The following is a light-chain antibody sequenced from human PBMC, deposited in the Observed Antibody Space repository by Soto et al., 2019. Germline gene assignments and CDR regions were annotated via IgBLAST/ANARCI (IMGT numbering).Light chain of an antibody. Sequence: EVVLTQSPATLSLSPGDRATLSCRASQSVTTSLAWYQQKPGQAPRLLISHASHRATGIPARFSGSGSGTDFNLTISGLEPEDFAVYFCQQRSYWPLTFGGGTKVDIK. CDR2: HAS. J-gene: IGKJ4*01. CDR3: QQRSYWPLT. V-gene: IGKV3-11*01. CDR1: QSVTTS.